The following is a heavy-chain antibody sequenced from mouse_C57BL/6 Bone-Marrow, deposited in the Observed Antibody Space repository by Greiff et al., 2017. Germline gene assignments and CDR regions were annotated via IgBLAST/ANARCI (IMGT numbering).Heavy chain of an antibody. V-gene: IGHV3-6*01. CDR1: GYSITSGYY. CDR2: ISYDGSN. D-gene: IGHD2-3*01. J-gene: IGHJ4*01. CDR3: ARDRGWLLRGYAMDY. Sequence: EVQLVESGPGLVKPSQSLSLTCSVTGYSITSGYYWNWIRQFPGNKLEWMGYISYDGSNNYNPYLNKRISITRDTSKNQFVLKLNSVTTDDTATYYCARDRGWLLRGYAMDYWGQGTSVTVSS.